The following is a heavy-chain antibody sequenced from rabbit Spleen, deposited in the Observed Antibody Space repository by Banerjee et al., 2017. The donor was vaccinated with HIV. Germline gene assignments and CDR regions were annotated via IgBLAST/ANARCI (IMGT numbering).Heavy chain of an antibody. CDR2: IDIGSSGFT. J-gene: IGHJ6*01. V-gene: IGHV1S45*01. Sequence: QEQLVESGGGLVTPGGSLTLTCKASGLDFSGDSYDSYMCWVRQAPGKGLEWIACIDIGSSGFTYFASWAKGRFTISKTSSTTVTLQMTSLTAADTATYFCARDTSSSFSSYGMDLWGPGTLVTVS. CDR3: ARDTSSSFSSYGMDL. CDR1: GLDFSGDSY. D-gene: IGHD1-1*01.